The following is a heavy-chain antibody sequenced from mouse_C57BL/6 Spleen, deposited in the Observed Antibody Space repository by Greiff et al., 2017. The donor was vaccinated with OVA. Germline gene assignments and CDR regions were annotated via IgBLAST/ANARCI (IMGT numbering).Heavy chain of an antibody. J-gene: IGHJ4*01. CDR3: ARGAYDYDGYYAMDY. D-gene: IGHD2-4*01. CDR1: GFTFSDYY. CDR2: INYDGSST. V-gene: IGHV5-16*01. Sequence: EVMLVESEGGLVQPGSSMKLSCTASGFTFSDYYMAWVRQVPEKGLEWVANINYDGSSTYYLDSLKSRFIISRDNAKNILYLQMSSLKSEDTATYYCARGAYDYDGYYAMDYWGQGTSVTVSS.